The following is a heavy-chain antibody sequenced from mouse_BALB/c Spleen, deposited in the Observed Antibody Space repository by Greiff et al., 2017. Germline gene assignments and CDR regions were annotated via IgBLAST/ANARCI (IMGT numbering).Heavy chain of an antibody. CDR1: GYAFTSYN. Sequence: VQLQQSGPELVKPGASVKVSCKASGYAFTSYNMYWVKQSHGKSLEWIGYIDPYNGGTSYNQKFKGKATLTVDKSSSTAYMHLNSLTSEDSAVYYCASLLFITTVEGAMDYWGQGTSVTVSS. J-gene: IGHJ4*01. D-gene: IGHD1-1*01. CDR3: ASLLFITTVEGAMDY. V-gene: IGHV1S135*01. CDR2: IDPYNGGT.